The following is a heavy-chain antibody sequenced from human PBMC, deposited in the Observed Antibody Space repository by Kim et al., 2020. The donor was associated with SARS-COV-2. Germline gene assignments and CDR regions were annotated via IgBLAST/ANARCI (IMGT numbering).Heavy chain of an antibody. D-gene: IGHD2-21*02. J-gene: IGHJ5*01. CDR1: GFTFREYA. V-gene: IGHV3-9*01. CDR3: AKDRGRDSSPSGFDY. CDR2: ISWNSAIR. Sequence: GGSLRLSCEASGFTFREYAMHWVRQPPGKGLEWVSGISWNSAIREYAGSVEGRFTVSRDNVKNTVFLEMDSLRREDAARYFCAKDRGRDSSPSGFDYWG.